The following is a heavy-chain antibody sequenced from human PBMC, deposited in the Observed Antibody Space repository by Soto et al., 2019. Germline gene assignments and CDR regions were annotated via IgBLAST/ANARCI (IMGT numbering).Heavy chain of an antibody. CDR2: IYWNDDK. V-gene: IGHV2-5*01. D-gene: IGHD6-6*01. Sequence: QITVKGSGPTLVTPTQTLTLTCSLSGISLSTSGVGLGWIRQTPGKALEWLALIYWNDDKHYTPSLKSRLTITIDTSKKQAVLTLTNMDPVDAAAYYCARGLATLPVFAFDVWGQGTVVTVSS. CDR3: ARGLATLPVFAFDV. CDR1: GISLSTSGVG. J-gene: IGHJ3*01.